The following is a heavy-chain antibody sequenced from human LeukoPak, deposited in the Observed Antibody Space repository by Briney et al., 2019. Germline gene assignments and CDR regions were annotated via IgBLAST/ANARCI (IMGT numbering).Heavy chain of an antibody. CDR2: IYYSGST. V-gene: IGHV4-59*01. J-gene: IGHJ3*02. Sequence: SETLSLTCTVSGGSISSYYWSWIRQPPGKGLEWSGYIYYSGSTNYNPSLKSRVTISVDTSKNQFSLKLSSVTAADTAVYYCARSLYYYGSDSFDIWGQGTMVTVSS. CDR1: GGSISSYY. CDR3: ARSLYYYGSDSFDI. D-gene: IGHD3-10*01.